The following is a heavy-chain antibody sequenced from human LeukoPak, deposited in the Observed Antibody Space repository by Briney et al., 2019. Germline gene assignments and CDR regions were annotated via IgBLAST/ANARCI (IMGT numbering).Heavy chain of an antibody. V-gene: IGHV4-61*02. Sequence: TSQTLSLTCTVSGGSISSGSYYWSWIRQPAGKGLEWIGRIYTSGSTNYNPSLKSRVTISVDTSKNQFSLKLSSVTAADTAVYYCARKYSSIWYRPQYYFDYWGQGTLVTVSS. CDR3: ARKYSSIWYRPQYYFDY. CDR2: IYTSGST. J-gene: IGHJ4*02. CDR1: GGSISSGSYY. D-gene: IGHD6-13*01.